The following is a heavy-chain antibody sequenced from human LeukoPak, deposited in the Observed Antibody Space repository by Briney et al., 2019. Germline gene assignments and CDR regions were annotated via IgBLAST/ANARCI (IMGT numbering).Heavy chain of an antibody. D-gene: IGHD6-19*01. CDR1: GFSFSSYY. CDR2: INPDGSER. CDR3: TRDLAAVPGPRMDV. V-gene: IGHV3-7*03. J-gene: IGHJ6*02. Sequence: GGSLRLSCAVSGFSFSSYYMIWVRQAPGKGLEWVALINPDGSERYYVDSVKGRFTISRDNARNSLYLQMDSLRDDDTAMYFCTRDLAAVPGPRMDVWGQGTTVTVSS.